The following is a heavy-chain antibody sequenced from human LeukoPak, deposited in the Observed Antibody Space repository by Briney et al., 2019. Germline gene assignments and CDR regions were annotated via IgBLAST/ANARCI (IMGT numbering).Heavy chain of an antibody. CDR3: ARAGYRGSWPRKIDY. CDR2: INPNSGGT. J-gene: IGHJ4*02. Sequence: ASVKVSCKASGYTFTGYYMHWVRQAPGQGLEWMGWINPNSGGTNYAQKFQGRVTMTRDTSISTAYMELSRLRSDDTAVYYCARAGYRGSWPRKIDYWGQGTLVTVSS. V-gene: IGHV1-2*02. D-gene: IGHD6-13*01. CDR1: GYTFTGYY.